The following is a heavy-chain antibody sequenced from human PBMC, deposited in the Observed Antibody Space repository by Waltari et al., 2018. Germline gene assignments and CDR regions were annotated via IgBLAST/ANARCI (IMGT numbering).Heavy chain of an antibody. CDR1: GGSLSSSTW. V-gene: IGHV4-4*02. CDR2: IYHSGST. D-gene: IGHD2-15*01. CDR3: ASVRCSGGSCPLSDAFDI. J-gene: IGHJ3*02. Sequence: QVQLQESGPGLVKPSGTLSLTCAVSGGSLSSSTWWSWVRQPPGKGLEWIGEIYHSGSTNYNPSLKSRVTISVDKSKNQFSLKLSSVTAADTAVYYCASVRCSGGSCPLSDAFDIWGQGTMVTVSS.